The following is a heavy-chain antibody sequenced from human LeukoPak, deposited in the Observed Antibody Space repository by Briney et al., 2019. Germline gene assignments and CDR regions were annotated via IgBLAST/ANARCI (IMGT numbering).Heavy chain of an antibody. Sequence: PGGSLRLSCIVSGFTFSTYDMHWVRQAPGKGLEWVAVIWSDGSNKYYKDSVKGRFTTSRDNLKNTLYLQMNSLRAEDTAVYHCARGLDLGYFQRWGQGTLVTVSS. J-gene: IGHJ1*01. CDR2: IWSDGSNK. CDR3: ARGLDLGYFQR. V-gene: IGHV3-33*01. D-gene: IGHD4-11*01. CDR1: GFTFSTYD.